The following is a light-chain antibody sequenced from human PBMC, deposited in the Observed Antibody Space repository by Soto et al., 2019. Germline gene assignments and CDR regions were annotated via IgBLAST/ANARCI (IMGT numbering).Light chain of an antibody. CDR3: AAWDDSLNGYV. J-gene: IGLJ1*01. V-gene: IGLV1-44*01. CDR1: SSNIGRKP. CDR2: SNN. Sequence: QSVLTQPPSASGTPGQRVTISCSGSSSNIGRKPVNRYQQLPGTAPKLLIYSNNQRPSGVPDRFSGSKSGTSGSLAISGLQSEDEADYYCAAWDDSLNGYVFGTGTKLTVL.